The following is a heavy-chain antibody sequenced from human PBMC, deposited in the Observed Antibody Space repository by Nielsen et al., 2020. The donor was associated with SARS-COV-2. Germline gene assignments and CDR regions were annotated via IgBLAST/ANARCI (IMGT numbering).Heavy chain of an antibody. CDR2: ISGSGGST. V-gene: IGHV3-23*01. J-gene: IGHJ4*02. CDR1: GFTFSSYA. Sequence: GESLKISCAASGFTFSSYAMSWVRQAPGKGLEWVSAISGSGGSTYYADSVKGRFTISRDNSKNTLYLQMNSLRAEDTAVYYCARIKVAEAGRATDYWGQGTLVTVSS. D-gene: IGHD6-19*01. CDR3: ARIKVAEAGRATDY.